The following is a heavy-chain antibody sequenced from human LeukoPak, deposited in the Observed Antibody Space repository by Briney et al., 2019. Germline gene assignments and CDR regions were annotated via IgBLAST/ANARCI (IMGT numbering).Heavy chain of an antibody. D-gene: IGHD5-18*01. J-gene: IGHJ3*01. Sequence: GGSLRLSCVASGFTFKSYAMSWVRQAPGKGLEGVSVVSGSGGSTDYADSVKGRFTISRDNSMNTLYLQMNTLRAEDTAVYYCAKAVDTAMISAFGVWGQGTMITVSS. CDR3: AKAVDTAMISAFGV. CDR2: VSGSGGST. CDR1: GFTFKSYA. V-gene: IGHV3-23*01.